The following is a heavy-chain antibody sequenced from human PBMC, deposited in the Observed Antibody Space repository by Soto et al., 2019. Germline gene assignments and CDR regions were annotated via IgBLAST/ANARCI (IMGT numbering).Heavy chain of an antibody. J-gene: IGHJ4*02. V-gene: IGHV1-18*01. Sequence: GASVKVSWKASGYSFTSYAMHWVRQAPGQRLEWMGWINGDNGDTNYAQKLQGRVTMTTDTSTSTAYMELRSLKSDDTAVYYCARDGWGVTYYYDSSGYYPAYWGQGTLVTVSS. CDR2: INGDNGDT. D-gene: IGHD3-22*01. CDR1: GYSFTSYA. CDR3: ARDGWGVTYYYDSSGYYPAY.